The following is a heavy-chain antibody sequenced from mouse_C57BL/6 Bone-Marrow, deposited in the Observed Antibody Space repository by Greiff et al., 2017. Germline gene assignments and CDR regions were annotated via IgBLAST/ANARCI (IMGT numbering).Heavy chain of an antibody. V-gene: IGHV1-64*01. Sequence: QVQLQQPGAELVKPGASVKLSCKASGYTFTSYWMHWVKQRPGQGLEWIGMIHPNSGSTNYNEKFKSKDTLTVDKSSSTAYMQLSSLTSEDSAVYYCARERWLRAWFACWGQGTLVTVSA. D-gene: IGHD2-3*01. CDR2: IHPNSGST. J-gene: IGHJ3*01. CDR1: GYTFTSYW. CDR3: ARERWLRAWFAC.